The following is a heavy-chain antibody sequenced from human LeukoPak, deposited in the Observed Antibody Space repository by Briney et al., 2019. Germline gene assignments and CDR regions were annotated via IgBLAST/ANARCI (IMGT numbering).Heavy chain of an antibody. V-gene: IGHV4-59*01. J-gene: IGHJ1*01. CDR1: GGSISSYY. Sequence: PSETLSLTCTVSGGSISSYYWSWIRQPPGKGLEWIGYIYYSGSTNYNPSLKSRVTISVDTSKNQFSLKLSSVTAADTAVYYCARVGDYGLYFQHWGQGTLVTVSS. CDR3: ARVGDYGLYFQH. CDR2: IYYSGST. D-gene: IGHD4-17*01.